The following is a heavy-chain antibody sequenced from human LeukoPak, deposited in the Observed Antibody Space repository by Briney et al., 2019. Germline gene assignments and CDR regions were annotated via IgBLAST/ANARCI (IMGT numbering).Heavy chain of an antibody. CDR3: ARDDASDPSVSFDL. V-gene: IGHV1-2*06. D-gene: IGHD1-26*01. J-gene: IGHJ3*01. CDR2: NNPKSGGT. CDR1: GYSFRDDY. Sequence: GASVKVSCKASGYSFRDDYIHWMRQAPGQGLEWVGQNNPKSGGTKYAQKFQGRVTMTGDTSINTAYMELSSLRSDDSAMYYCARDDASDPSVSFDLWGQGTTVTVSS.